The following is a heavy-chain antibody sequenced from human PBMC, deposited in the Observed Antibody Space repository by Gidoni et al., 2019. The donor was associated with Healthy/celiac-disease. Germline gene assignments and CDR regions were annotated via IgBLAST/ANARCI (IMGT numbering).Heavy chain of an antibody. J-gene: IGHJ4*02. Sequence: EVQLVESGGGLVQPGGSLRLYCAASGFPFSSYAMSWVRQAPGKGLECVSAISGSGGSTYYADSVKGRFTISRDNSKNTLYLQMNSLRAEDTAVYYCATDYSNYFDYWGQGTLVTVSS. CDR2: ISGSGGST. CDR1: GFPFSSYA. V-gene: IGHV3-23*04. D-gene: IGHD4-4*01. CDR3: ATDYSNYFDY.